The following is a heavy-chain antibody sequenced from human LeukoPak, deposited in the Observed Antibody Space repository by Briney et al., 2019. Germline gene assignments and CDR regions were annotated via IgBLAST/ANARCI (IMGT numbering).Heavy chain of an antibody. Sequence: GGSLRLSCAASGFTFSSYAMHWVRQAPRKGLEWVAVISYDGSNKYYADSVKGRFTISRDNSKNTLYLQMNSLRAEDTAVYYCARPDSGWRGYFDYWGQGTLVTVS. J-gene: IGHJ4*02. CDR1: GFTFSSYA. CDR2: ISYDGSNK. D-gene: IGHD6-19*01. CDR3: ARPDSGWRGYFDY. V-gene: IGHV3-30-3*01.